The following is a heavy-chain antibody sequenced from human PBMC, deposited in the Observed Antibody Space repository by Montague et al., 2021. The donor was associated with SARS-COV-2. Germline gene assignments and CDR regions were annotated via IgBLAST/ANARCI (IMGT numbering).Heavy chain of an antibody. CDR1: GDSVSHDF. Sequence: SETLSLTCTVSGDSVSHDFWTWIRQPPGKGLEWIGYVYYSRSGSXNPSLRGRVSIAVDTSKDQSSLELSSVTAADTAVYYCASSHCGGDCYSGQGTLVTVSS. J-gene: IGHJ4*02. CDR3: ASSHCGGDCY. D-gene: IGHD2-21*02. CDR2: VYYSRSG. V-gene: IGHV4-59*08.